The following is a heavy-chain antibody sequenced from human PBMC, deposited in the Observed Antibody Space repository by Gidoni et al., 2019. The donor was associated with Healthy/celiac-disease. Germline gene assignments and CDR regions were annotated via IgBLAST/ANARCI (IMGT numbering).Heavy chain of an antibody. J-gene: IGHJ5*02. Sequence: QVQLQESGPGLVKPSQTLSLTCTVSGGSISRGSYYWSWIRQPAGKGLEWIGRIYTSWSTNYNPSLKSRVTISVDTSKNQFSLKLSSVTAADTAVYYCARDRLVVVAATPAGFDPWGQGTLVTVSS. D-gene: IGHD2-15*01. V-gene: IGHV4-61*02. CDR1: GGSISRGSYY. CDR2: IYTSWST. CDR3: ARDRLVVVAATPAGFDP.